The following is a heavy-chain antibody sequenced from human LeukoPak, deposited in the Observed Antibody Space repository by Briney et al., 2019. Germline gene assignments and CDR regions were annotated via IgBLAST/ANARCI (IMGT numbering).Heavy chain of an antibody. CDR1: GGPVSSGSYY. Sequence: PSETLSLTCTVSGGPVSSGSYYWSWIRQPPGKGLEWIGYIYYSGSANYNPSLKSRVTISVDTSKNQFSLKLSSVTAADTAVYYCARRYSSSWFDYWGQGTLVTVSS. J-gene: IGHJ4*02. V-gene: IGHV4-61*01. CDR2: IYYSGSA. D-gene: IGHD6-13*01. CDR3: ARRYSSSWFDY.